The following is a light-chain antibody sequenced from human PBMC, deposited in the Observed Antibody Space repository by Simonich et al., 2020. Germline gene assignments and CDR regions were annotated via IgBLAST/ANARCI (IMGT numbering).Light chain of an antibody. J-gene: IGKJ2*01. CDR1: QSVSSN. Sequence: EIVMMQSPATLSVSPGERATLSCRASQSVSSNLAWYQQKPGQAPRLLLYGASTRATGIPARFSGSGSGTEFTLTISSLQSEDFAVYYCQQYNNWPLYTFGQGTKLEIK. V-gene: IGKV3-15*01. CDR3: QQYNNWPLYT. CDR2: GAS.